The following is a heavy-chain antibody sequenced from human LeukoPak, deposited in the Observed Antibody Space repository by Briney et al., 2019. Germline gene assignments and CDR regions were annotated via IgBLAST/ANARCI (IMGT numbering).Heavy chain of an antibody. Sequence: ASVKVSCKASGYTFTSYDINWVRQATGQGLEWMGWMNPNSGNTGYAQKFQGRVTMTRNTSISTAYMELSSLRSEDTAVYYCARGHRVLRYFDWLLYTFYYYYYMDVWGKGTTVTISS. V-gene: IGHV1-8*01. D-gene: IGHD3-9*01. CDR3: ARGHRVLRYFDWLLYTFYYYYYMDV. CDR1: GYTFTSYD. J-gene: IGHJ6*03. CDR2: MNPNSGNT.